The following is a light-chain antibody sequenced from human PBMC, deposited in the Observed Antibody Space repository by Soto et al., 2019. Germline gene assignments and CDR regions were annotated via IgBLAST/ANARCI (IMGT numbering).Light chain of an antibody. J-gene: IGKJ5*01. V-gene: IGKV3-20*01. CDR3: QQYAGPPTT. Sequence: EIVFTQSPGTLSLSPGERATLSCRASQSVSSSYLAWYQQKPGQAPRLLIYGASSRATGIPDRFSGSGSGTDFTLTISRLEPEDFAVYFCQQYAGPPTTFGQGTRLEI. CDR2: GAS. CDR1: QSVSSSY.